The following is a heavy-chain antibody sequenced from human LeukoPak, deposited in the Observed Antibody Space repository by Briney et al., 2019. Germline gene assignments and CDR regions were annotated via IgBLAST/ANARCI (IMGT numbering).Heavy chain of an antibody. CDR1: GFAFSSYS. J-gene: IGHJ4*02. CDR3: ARASSDSGGYYLGARARADY. V-gene: IGHV3-48*01. Sequence: PGGSLRLSCAASGFAFSSYSMNWVRQAPGKGLEWVSYISSSSSTIYYADSVKGRFTISRDNAKNSLYLQVNSLRADDTAVYYCARASSDSGGYYLGARARADYWGQGTLVTVSS. CDR2: ISSSSSTI. D-gene: IGHD3-22*01.